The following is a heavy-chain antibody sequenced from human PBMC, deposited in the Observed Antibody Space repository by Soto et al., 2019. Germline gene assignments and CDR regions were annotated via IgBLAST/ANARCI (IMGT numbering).Heavy chain of an antibody. CDR3: ATRPYNAGEEIYYFDY. CDR1: AFTFSYYE. CDR2: ISSSGSTI. D-gene: IGHD3-16*01. Sequence: GGSLRLSCASSAFTFSYYEINWVRQAPGKGLEWISFISSSGSTIYYADSAKGRFTISRDNAKNSVYLQMNSLRAEDTAVYYCATRPYNAGEEIYYFDYWGQGTLVTVSS. V-gene: IGHV3-48*03. J-gene: IGHJ4*02.